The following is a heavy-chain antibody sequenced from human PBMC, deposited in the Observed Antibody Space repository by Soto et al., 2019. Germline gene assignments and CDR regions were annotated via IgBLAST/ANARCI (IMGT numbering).Heavy chain of an antibody. CDR3: ASDLNWNYICDH. CDR2: ITYDGSVQ. V-gene: IGHV3-30-3*01. CDR1: GFTFSNYG. J-gene: IGHJ4*02. D-gene: IGHD1-7*01. Sequence: QVQLVESGGGVVQPGTSLRLSCAASGFTFSNYGLHWVRQAPGKGLEWVAVITYDGSVQYYADSVKARFTISRDNSKNTLYLQMNSLRPEDSATYYCASDLNWNYICDHWGQGTLVTVSS.